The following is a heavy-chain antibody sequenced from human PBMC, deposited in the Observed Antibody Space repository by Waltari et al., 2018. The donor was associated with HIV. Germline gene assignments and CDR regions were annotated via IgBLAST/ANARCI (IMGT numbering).Heavy chain of an antibody. V-gene: IGHV4-38-2*01. J-gene: IGHJ4*02. CDR3: VRVRPQGGATNWADS. CDR1: GYAIRRGYY. CDR2: LYHTGTT. D-gene: IGHD3-16*01. Sequence: QVQLQESGPGVVKPSETLSLSCAVSGYAIRRGYYWGWIRQTPGKGLEWIGSLYHTGTTFYNPSLKSRVTLSVDVSKNNFSLTVTSVTAADTALYFCVRVRPQGGATNWADSWGQGARVIVSS.